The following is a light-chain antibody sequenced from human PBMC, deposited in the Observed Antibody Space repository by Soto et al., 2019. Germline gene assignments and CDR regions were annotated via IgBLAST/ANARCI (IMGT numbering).Light chain of an antibody. CDR1: SSNIGSNT. J-gene: IGLJ2*01. Sequence: QAVRTQPPSASGTPGQGVTISCSGSSSNIGSNTVNCYQQLPGTAPKLLIYSNNQRPSGVPDRFSGSKSGTSASLAISGLQSEDEADYYCAAWDDSLNGVVFGGGTKVTVL. CDR2: SNN. V-gene: IGLV1-44*01. CDR3: AAWDDSLNGVV.